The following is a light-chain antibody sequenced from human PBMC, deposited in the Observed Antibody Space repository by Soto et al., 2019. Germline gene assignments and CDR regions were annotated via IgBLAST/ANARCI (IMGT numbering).Light chain of an antibody. J-gene: IGLJ2*01. CDR1: SSNIGSNF. V-gene: IGLV1-47*01. CDR3: GAWGESLSGVV. CDR2: RHN. Sequence: QSVLAQPPSASGTPGQRVTISCSGSSSNIGSNFVYWYQQFPGTAPKRLVDRHNQRPSGVPDRCSGSESGTLASLAISGLRSEDEADYYCGAWGESLSGVVFGGGTKVTVL.